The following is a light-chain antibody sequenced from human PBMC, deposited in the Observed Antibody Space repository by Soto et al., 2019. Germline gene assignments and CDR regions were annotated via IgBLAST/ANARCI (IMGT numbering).Light chain of an antibody. CDR3: SSYTTGNTGQIV. CDR2: DVS. Sequence: QSVLTQPASVSGSPVQSITISCTGTSSDVGGYNYVSWYQHHPGKAPKLMIFDVSNRPSGVSNRFSGSKSGNTASLTISGLQPEEEAADNCSSYTTGNTGQIVFGTGTKVTVL. CDR1: SSDVGGYNY. J-gene: IGLJ1*01. V-gene: IGLV2-14*03.